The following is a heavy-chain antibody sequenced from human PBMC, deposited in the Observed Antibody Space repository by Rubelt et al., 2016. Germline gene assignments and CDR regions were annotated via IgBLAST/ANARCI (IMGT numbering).Heavy chain of an antibody. CDR3: ARDNTYYDFWTPGGMDV. J-gene: IGHJ6*02. CDR1: GGSISSYY. D-gene: IGHD3-3*01. Sequence: QVQLQESGPGLVKPSETLSLTCTVSGGSISSYYWSWIRQPPGKGLEWIGEINHSGSTNYNPSLKSRVTISVDTSKNQFSLKLSSVTAADTAVYYCARDNTYYDFWTPGGMDVWGQGTTVTVSS. CDR2: INHSGST. V-gene: IGHV4-59*12.